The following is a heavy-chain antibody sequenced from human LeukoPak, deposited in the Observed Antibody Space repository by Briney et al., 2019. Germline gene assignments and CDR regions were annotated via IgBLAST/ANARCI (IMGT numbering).Heavy chain of an antibody. D-gene: IGHD3-22*01. CDR3: ARRPGSSGYYYYYYYYMDV. CDR2: INHSGST. Sequence: PSETLSLTCAVYGGPFSGYYWSWLRQPPGKGLEWIGEINHSGSTNYNPSLKSRVTISVDTSKNQFSLKLSSVTAADTAVYYCARRPGSSGYYYYYYYYMDVWGKGTTVTISS. V-gene: IGHV4-34*01. J-gene: IGHJ6*03. CDR1: GGPFSGYY.